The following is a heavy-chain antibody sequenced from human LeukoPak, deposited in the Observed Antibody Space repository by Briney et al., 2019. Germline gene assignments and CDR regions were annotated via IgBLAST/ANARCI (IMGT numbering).Heavy chain of an antibody. Sequence: SETLSLTCTVSGGSISSYYWSWIRQPAGKGQEWNGRIYTSGRTNYNPSLKSRVTMSVDTSKNQFSLKLSSVTAADTAVYYCARDGYSYGSFDYWGQGTLVTVSS. V-gene: IGHV4-4*07. D-gene: IGHD5-18*01. J-gene: IGHJ4*02. CDR3: ARDGYSYGSFDY. CDR1: GGSISSYY. CDR2: IYTSGRT.